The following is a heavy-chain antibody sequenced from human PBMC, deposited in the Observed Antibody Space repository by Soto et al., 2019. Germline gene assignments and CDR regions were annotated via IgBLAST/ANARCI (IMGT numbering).Heavy chain of an antibody. CDR1: GFTFSNYG. CDR3: ARDDEYSGNGMDV. V-gene: IGHV3-33*01. Sequence: QVQLVESGGGVVQPGRSLRLSCAASGFTFSNYGMHWVRQAPGKGLEWVAVILNDGSNRYHADSVKDRFTISRDNSKNMLYLQMNSLRAEDTDVYYCARDDEYSGNGMDVWGQGTTVTVS. CDR2: ILNDGSNR. D-gene: IGHD3-10*01. J-gene: IGHJ6*02.